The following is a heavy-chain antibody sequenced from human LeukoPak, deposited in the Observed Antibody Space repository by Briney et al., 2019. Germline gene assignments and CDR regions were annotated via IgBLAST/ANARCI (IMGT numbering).Heavy chain of an antibody. J-gene: IGHJ2*01. V-gene: IGHV4-59*01. CDR2: IYYSGNT. CDR3: ARVSCSGGSCYLLWYFDL. Sequence: SETLSLTCTVSGDSITNNYWTWIRQPPGKTLEWIGYIYYSGNTNYNPSLKSRVTMSVDTSKKQFSLRLSSVTAADTAVYFCARVSCSGGSCYLLWYFDLWGRGTQVTVSS. CDR1: GDSITNNY. D-gene: IGHD2-15*01.